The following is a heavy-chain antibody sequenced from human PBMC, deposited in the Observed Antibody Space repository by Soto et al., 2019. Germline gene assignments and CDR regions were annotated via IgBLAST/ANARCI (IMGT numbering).Heavy chain of an antibody. V-gene: IGHV3-23*01. J-gene: IGHJ2*01. Sequence: EVQLLESGGGLVQPGGSLRLSCAASGFTFSSYAMNWVRQAPGKGLEWVSVISGSGDSTYYADSVKGRFTISRDNSKNTLYLQMNSLRAEDTAVYYGARRNSGWYFELWGRGTLVTVSS. CDR2: ISGSGDST. CDR1: GFTFSSYA. CDR3: ARRNSGWYFEL. D-gene: IGHD4-4*01.